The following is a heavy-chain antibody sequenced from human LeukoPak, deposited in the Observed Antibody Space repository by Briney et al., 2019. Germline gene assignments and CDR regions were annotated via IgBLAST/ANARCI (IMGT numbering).Heavy chain of an antibody. V-gene: IGHV4-34*01. D-gene: IGHD3-22*01. CDR2: INHSGST. Sequence: PSETLSLTCAVYGGSFSGYYWSWIRQPPGKGLEWIGEINHSGSTNYNPSLKSRVTISVDTSKNQFSLKLSSVTAADTAVYYCARDIDPYDSSGYLDAFDTWGQGTMVTVSS. CDR1: GGSFSGYY. J-gene: IGHJ3*02. CDR3: ARDIDPYDSSGYLDAFDT.